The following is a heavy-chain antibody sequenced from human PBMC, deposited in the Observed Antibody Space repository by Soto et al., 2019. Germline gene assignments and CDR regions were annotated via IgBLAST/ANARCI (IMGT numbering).Heavy chain of an antibody. V-gene: IGHV4-31*03. J-gene: IGHJ6*02. Sequence: LSLTCTVSGGSISSVGYYWSWIRQHPGKGLEWIGYIYHSGTTYYNPSLKNRVTISVDTSENQFSLRLRSVTAADTAVYYCARDEFVIPARTYYYYGLDVWGQGTTVTVSS. D-gene: IGHD3-16*02. CDR2: IYHSGTT. CDR3: ARDEFVIPARTYYYYGLDV. CDR1: GGSISSVGYY.